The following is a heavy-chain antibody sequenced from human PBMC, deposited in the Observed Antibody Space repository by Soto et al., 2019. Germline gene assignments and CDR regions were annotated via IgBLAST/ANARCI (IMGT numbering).Heavy chain of an antibody. CDR3: AKSLYYYDSSPLDH. CDR2: TNSDGTDS. D-gene: IGHD3-22*01. Sequence: VKLVESGGIGVQTGGSLRLSCAAAGFDFEDYAMHWVRQVPGKGLEWVSLTNSDGTDSYYVDSVKGRLTISRDNAKRTLYLQMDRLRPEDTALYFCAKSLYYYDSSPLDHWGQGTLVTVSS. V-gene: IGHV3-43D*04. J-gene: IGHJ4*02. CDR1: GFDFEDYA.